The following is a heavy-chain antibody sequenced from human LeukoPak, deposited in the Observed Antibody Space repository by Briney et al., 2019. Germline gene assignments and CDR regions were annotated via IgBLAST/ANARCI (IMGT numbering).Heavy chain of an antibody. V-gene: IGHV2-5*02. D-gene: IGHD3-9*01. CDR2: LHWDDDK. CDR1: GFALGTRGVG. J-gene: IGHJ4*02. CDR3: AHSKSWRYYDILTGVFDY. Sequence: ESGPRLSHATPPLTLTLTFSGFALGTRGVGGGWIRHPPGKAMETLTILHWDDDKRYSPSLNSRLTITKDTSKNQVVLTMTNMDPVDTATYYCAHSKSWRYYDILTGVFDYWGQGTLVTVSS.